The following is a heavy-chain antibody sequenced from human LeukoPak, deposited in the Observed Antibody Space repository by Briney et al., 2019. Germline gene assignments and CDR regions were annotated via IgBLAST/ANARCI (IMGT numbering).Heavy chain of an antibody. V-gene: IGHV3-48*01. Sequence: GGSLRLSCEASGFTFSSYSMNWVRQAPGKGLEWVSYISSSSSTIYYADSVKGRFTISRDNAKNSLYLQMNSLRAEDTAVYYCARDLRYCSSASCSENGAFDIWGQGTMVTVSS. CDR3: ARDLRYCSSASCSENGAFDI. J-gene: IGHJ3*02. CDR1: GFTFSSYS. D-gene: IGHD2-2*01. CDR2: ISSSSSTI.